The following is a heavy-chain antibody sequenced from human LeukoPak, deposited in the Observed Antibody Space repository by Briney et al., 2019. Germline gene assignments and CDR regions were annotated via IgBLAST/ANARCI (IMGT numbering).Heavy chain of an antibody. V-gene: IGHV1-69*05. CDR2: IIPIFGTA. J-gene: IGHJ6*03. D-gene: IGHD6-6*01. Sequence: ASVKVSCKASGGTFSSYAISWVRQAPGQGLEWMGGIIPIFGTANYAQKFQGRVTITTDESTSTAYMELSSLRSEDTAVYYCARGVDSIAARSPYYYYMDVWGKGTTVTVSS. CDR3: ARGVDSIAARSPYYYYMDV. CDR1: GGTFSSYA.